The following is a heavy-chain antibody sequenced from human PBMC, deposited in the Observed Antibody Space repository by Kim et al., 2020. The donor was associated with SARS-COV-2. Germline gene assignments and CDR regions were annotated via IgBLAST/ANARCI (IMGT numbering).Heavy chain of an antibody. CDR1: GGSISSSSYY. J-gene: IGHJ3*02. Sequence: SETLSLTCTVSGGSISSSSYYWGWIRQPPGKGLEWIGSIYYSGSTYYNPSLKSRVTISVDTSKNQFSLKLSSVTAADTAVYYCAGLIAVAGSYWAFDIWGQGTMVTVSS. D-gene: IGHD6-19*01. V-gene: IGHV4-39*01. CDR3: AGLIAVAGSYWAFDI. CDR2: IYYSGST.